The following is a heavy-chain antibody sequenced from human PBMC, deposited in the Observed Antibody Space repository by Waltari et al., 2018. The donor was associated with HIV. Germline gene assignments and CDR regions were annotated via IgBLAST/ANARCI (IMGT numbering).Heavy chain of an antibody. J-gene: IGHJ3*02. CDR3: AKEGIIVITDAFDI. Sequence: EVQLLESGGGLVQPGGSLRLSCAASGCTFSNYAMSWVRQAPGKGLEWVSSISGSGGSTYYADSVKGRFTVSRDNSKDTLFLQMNSLRAEDTALYYCAKEGIIVITDAFDIWGQGTMVIVSS. CDR1: GCTFSNYA. V-gene: IGHV3-23*01. D-gene: IGHD3-22*01. CDR2: ISGSGGST.